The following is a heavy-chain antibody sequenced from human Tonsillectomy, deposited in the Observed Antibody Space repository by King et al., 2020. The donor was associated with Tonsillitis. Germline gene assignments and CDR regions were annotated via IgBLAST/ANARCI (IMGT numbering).Heavy chain of an antibody. CDR1: GFTFSSSG. CDR3: AKARKWLAHFEY. V-gene: IGHV3-30*18. Sequence: VQLVESGGGVVQPGRSLRLSCAASGFTFSSSGMHWVRQAPGKGLEWVAVISSDGSKKYYADSVKGRFTISRDNSKNTLYLEMNSLRAEDTAVYYCAKARKWLAHFEYWGQGTRVTVSS. CDR2: ISSDGSKK. J-gene: IGHJ4*02. D-gene: IGHD6-19*01.